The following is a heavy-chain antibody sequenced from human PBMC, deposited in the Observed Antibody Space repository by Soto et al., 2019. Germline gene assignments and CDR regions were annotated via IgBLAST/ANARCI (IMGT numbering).Heavy chain of an antibody. V-gene: IGHV3-33*01. CDR1: GFTFSSYG. CDR2: IWYDGSNK. CDR3: ARDGFDDYGDYGRVSYYGMDV. D-gene: IGHD4-17*01. J-gene: IGHJ6*02. Sequence: QVQLVESGGGVVQPGRSLRLSCAASGFTFSSYGMHWVRQAPGKGLEWVAVIWYDGSNKYYADSVKGRFTISRDNSKNTLYLQMNILRAEDTAVYYCARDGFDDYGDYGRVSYYGMDVWGQGTTVTVSS.